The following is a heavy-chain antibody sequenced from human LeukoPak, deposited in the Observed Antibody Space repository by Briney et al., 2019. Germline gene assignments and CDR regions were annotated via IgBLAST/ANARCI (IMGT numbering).Heavy chain of an antibody. CDR2: ISSSSSYI. D-gene: IGHD3-3*01. V-gene: IGHV3-21*01. CDR3: ARDRDYDFWSGYCFDY. J-gene: IGHJ4*02. CDR1: GFTFSSYS. Sequence: GGSLRLSCAASGFTFSSYSMNWVSQAPGKWLEWVSSISSSSSYIYYADSVKGRFTISRDNAKNSLYLQMNSLRAEDTAVYYCARDRDYDFWSGYCFDYWGQGTLVTVSS.